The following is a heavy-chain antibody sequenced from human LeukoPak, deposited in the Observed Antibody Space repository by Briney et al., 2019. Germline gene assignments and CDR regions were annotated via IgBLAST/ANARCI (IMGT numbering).Heavy chain of an antibody. D-gene: IGHD5-18*01. Sequence: GGSLRLSCAASGFTVSSNYMSWVRQAPGKGLEWVSVIYSGGSTYYADSVKGRFTIPRDNSKNTLYLQMNSLRAEDTAVYYCARDRDSYGYSYYYGMDVWGQGTTVTVPS. CDR2: IYSGGST. CDR3: ARDRDSYGYSYYYGMDV. V-gene: IGHV3-66*01. J-gene: IGHJ6*02. CDR1: GFTVSSNY.